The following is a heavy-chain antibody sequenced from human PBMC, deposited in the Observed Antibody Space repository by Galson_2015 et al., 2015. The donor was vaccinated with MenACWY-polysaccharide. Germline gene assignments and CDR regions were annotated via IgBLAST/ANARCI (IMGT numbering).Heavy chain of an antibody. CDR2: VSSGDTT. J-gene: IGHJ6*02. D-gene: IGHD6-19*01. CDR3: VFSSGWSGVLDV. Sequence: SLRLSCAASGFTVSRYYMSWVRQAPGKGLEWVSTVSSGDTTYHADSVKGRFSISRDNSKNTLYLQINSLRAEDTALYYCVFSSGWSGVLDVWGQGTTVTVSS. V-gene: IGHV3-53*01. CDR1: GFTVSRYY.